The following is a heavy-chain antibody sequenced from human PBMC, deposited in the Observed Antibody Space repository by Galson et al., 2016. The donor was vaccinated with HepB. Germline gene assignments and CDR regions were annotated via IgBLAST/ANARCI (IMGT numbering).Heavy chain of an antibody. CDR3: ARESYYGGNSLDQYYFDH. Sequence: SLRLSCAVSGFTFSSYSMDWVRQAPGKGLEWVSYITSSSSTIYYADSVKGRFTISRDNAKNSLYLQMNSLRDEDTAVYYCARESYYGGNSLDQYYFDHWGQGTLVTVSS. CDR1: GFTFSSYS. CDR2: ITSSSSTI. J-gene: IGHJ4*02. V-gene: IGHV3-48*02. D-gene: IGHD4-23*01.